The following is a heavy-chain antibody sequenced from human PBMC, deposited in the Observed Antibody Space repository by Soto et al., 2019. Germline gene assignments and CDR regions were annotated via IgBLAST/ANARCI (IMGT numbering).Heavy chain of an antibody. D-gene: IGHD6-13*01. CDR2: IYSGST. J-gene: IGHJ4*02. Sequence: SETLSLTCTVSGGSMSSSSSYWGWIRQPPGKGLEWIGTIYSGSTYYNPSLKSRVTISVDTSKNQFPLKLSSVAAADTAIYFCATTRGIAVGGSFDYWGQGTLVTVSS. CDR1: GGSMSSSSSY. CDR3: ATTRGIAVGGSFDY. V-gene: IGHV4-39*01.